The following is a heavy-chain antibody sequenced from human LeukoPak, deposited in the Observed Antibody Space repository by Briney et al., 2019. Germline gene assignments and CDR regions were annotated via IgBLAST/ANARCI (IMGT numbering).Heavy chain of an antibody. D-gene: IGHD2-2*01. CDR2: IYYSGST. CDR1: GGSISSYY. V-gene: IGHV4-59*12. Sequence: KPSETLSLTCTVSGGSISSYYWSWIRQPPRKGLEWIGYIYYSGSTNYNPSLKSRVTISVDKSKNQFSLKLSSVTAADTAVYYCARARDAPDYWGQGTLVTVSS. CDR3: ARARDAPDY. J-gene: IGHJ4*02.